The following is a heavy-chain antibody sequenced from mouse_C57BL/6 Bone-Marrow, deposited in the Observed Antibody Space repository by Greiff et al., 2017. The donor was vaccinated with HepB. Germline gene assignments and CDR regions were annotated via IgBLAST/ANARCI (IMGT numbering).Heavy chain of an antibody. V-gene: IGHV2-6*01. CDR1: GFSLTSYG. D-gene: IGHD3-3*01. CDR2: IWGVGST. J-gene: IGHJ4*01. CDR3: ASDRDRGGMDY. Sequence: VKLVESGPGLVAPSQSLSITCTVSGFSLTSYGVDWVRQSPGKGLEWLGVIWGVGSTNYNSALKSRLSISKDNSKSQVFLKMNSLQTDDTAMYYCASDRDRGGMDYWGQGTSVTVSS.